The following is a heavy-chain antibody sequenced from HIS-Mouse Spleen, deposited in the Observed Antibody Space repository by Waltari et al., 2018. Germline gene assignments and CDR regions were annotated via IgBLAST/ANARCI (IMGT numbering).Heavy chain of an antibody. CDR1: GFTFSSYW. D-gene: IGHD1-1*01. J-gene: IGHJ3*02. V-gene: IGHV3-74*01. Sequence: ESGGGLVQPGGSLRLSCAASGFTFSSYWMHWVRQAPGKGLVWVSRINSDGSSTSYAESVKGRFTISRDNAKNTLYLQMNSLRAEDTAVYYCARDPELDAFDIWGQGTMVTVSS. CDR3: ARDPELDAFDI. CDR2: INSDGSST.